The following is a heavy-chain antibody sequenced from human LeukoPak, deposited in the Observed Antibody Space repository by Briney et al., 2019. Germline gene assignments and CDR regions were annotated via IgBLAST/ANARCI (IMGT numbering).Heavy chain of an antibody. D-gene: IGHD2-15*01. Sequence: ASVKVSCKASGYTFTSYGISWVRQAPGQGPEWMGWISAYNGNTNYAQKLQGRVTMTTDTSTSTAYMELRSLRSDDTAVYYCARGSKGYCSGGSCYSQFADGFDYWGQGALVTVSS. CDR1: GYTFTSYG. CDR2: ISAYNGNT. V-gene: IGHV1-18*01. J-gene: IGHJ4*02. CDR3: ARGSKGYCSGGSCYSQFADGFDY.